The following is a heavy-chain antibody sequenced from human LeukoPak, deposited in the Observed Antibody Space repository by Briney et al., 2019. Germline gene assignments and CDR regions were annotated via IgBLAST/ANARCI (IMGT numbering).Heavy chain of an antibody. CDR3: ARSTPHRYFDL. V-gene: IGHV1-46*01. Sequence: ASVKVSCKASGYTFTSYYMHWVRQAPGQGLEWMGIVNPSGGSTSYAQKFQGRVTMTRDTSTSTVYMELSSLRSEDTAVYYCARSTPHRYFDLWGRGTLVTVSS. J-gene: IGHJ2*01. CDR1: GYTFTSYY. D-gene: IGHD5/OR15-5a*01. CDR2: VNPSGGST.